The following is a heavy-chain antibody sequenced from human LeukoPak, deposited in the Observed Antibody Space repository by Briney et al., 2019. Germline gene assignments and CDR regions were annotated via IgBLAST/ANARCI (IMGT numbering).Heavy chain of an antibody. Sequence: SETLSLTCTVSGGSISSYYWSWIRQPPGKGLEWIGYIYYSGSTNYNPSLKSRVTISVDTSKNQFSLKLSSVTAADTAVYYCARHIDILVVSSRYYFDYWGQGTLVTVSS. CDR3: ARHIDILVVSSRYYFDY. CDR2: IYYSGST. CDR1: GGSISSYY. D-gene: IGHD5-12*01. V-gene: IGHV4-59*08. J-gene: IGHJ4*02.